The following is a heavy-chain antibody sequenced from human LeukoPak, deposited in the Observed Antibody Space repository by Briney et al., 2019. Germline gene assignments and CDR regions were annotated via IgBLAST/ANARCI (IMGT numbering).Heavy chain of an antibody. CDR3: ARSRTALAILYYFDY. D-gene: IGHD3-3*02. Sequence: SETLSLTCTVSGGSISSSSYYWGWIRQPPGKGLEWIGSIYYSGSTYYNPSLKSRVTISVDKSKNQFSLKLSSVTAADTAVYYCARSRTALAILYYFDYWGQGTLVTVSS. CDR2: IYYSGST. J-gene: IGHJ4*02. CDR1: GGSISSSSYY. V-gene: IGHV4-39*07.